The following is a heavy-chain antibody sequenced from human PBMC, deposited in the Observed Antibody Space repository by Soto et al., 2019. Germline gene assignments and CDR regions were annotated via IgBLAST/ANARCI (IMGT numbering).Heavy chain of an antibody. CDR1: GESFSGYY. Sequence: ETLSLTCAVYGESFSGYYWSWIRQPPGKGLEWIGEINHSGSTNYNPSLKSRVTISVDTSKNQFSLKLSSVTAADTAVYYCARAHYYGSGSYYNEDGMDVWGQGTTVTVSS. D-gene: IGHD3-10*01. V-gene: IGHV4-34*01. CDR3: ARAHYYGSGSYYNEDGMDV. J-gene: IGHJ6*02. CDR2: INHSGST.